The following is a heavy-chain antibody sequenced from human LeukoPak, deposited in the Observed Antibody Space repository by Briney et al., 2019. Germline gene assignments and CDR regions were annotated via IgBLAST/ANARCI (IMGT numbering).Heavy chain of an antibody. V-gene: IGHV1-69*13. CDR2: IIPIFGTA. Sequence: SSVKVSCKASGGTFSGYAISWVRQAPGQGLEWMGGIIPIFGTANYAQKFQGRVTITADESTSTAYMELSSLRSEDTAVYYCARDDIVVVPAAQRTYYYYGMDVWGKGTTVTASS. CDR1: GGTFSGYA. D-gene: IGHD2-2*01. J-gene: IGHJ6*04. CDR3: ARDDIVVVPAAQRTYYYYGMDV.